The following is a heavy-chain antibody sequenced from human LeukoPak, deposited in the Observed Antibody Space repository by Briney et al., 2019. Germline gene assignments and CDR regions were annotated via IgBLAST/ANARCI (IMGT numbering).Heavy chain of an antibody. CDR3: AKDIMVRGVIPVYYFDY. J-gene: IGHJ4*02. Sequence: GGSLRLSCAASGFTFSSYAMSWVRQAPGKGLEWVSAISGSGGSTYYADSVKGRFTISRDSSKNTLYLQMNSLRAEDTAVYYCAKDIMVRGVIPVYYFDYWGQGTLVTVSS. V-gene: IGHV3-23*01. D-gene: IGHD3-10*01. CDR2: ISGSGGST. CDR1: GFTFSSYA.